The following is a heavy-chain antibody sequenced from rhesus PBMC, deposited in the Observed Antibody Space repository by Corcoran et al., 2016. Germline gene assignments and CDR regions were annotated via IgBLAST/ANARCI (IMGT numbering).Heavy chain of an antibody. CDR1: GFTFSSYG. V-gene: IGHV3S5*01. CDR3: AKDLWPYSSSFYGLDS. Sequence: EVQLVETGGGLVQPGGSLRLSCVASGFTFSSYGMSWVRQAPGKGLEWVSGLSYTGGSTYYADSVKGRFTISRDNSKNTLSLQMNSLRAEDTAVYYCAKDLWPYSSSFYGLDSWGQGVVVTVSS. CDR2: LSYTGGST. D-gene: IGHD6-43*01. J-gene: IGHJ6*01.